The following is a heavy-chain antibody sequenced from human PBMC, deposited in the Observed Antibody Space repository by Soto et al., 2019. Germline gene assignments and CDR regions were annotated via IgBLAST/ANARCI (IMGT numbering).Heavy chain of an antibody. Sequence: ASVKVSCKASGYTFTSYGISWVRQAPGQGLEWMGWISAYNGNTNYAQKLQGRVTMTKEKSTSTAYMELRSLRSDDTAVYYCARKGGYDFWSGYSKTRRAFDIWG. CDR2: ISAYNGNT. CDR1: GYTFTSYG. D-gene: IGHD3-3*01. CDR3: ARKGGYDFWSGYSKTRRAFDI. J-gene: IGHJ3*02. V-gene: IGHV1-18*01.